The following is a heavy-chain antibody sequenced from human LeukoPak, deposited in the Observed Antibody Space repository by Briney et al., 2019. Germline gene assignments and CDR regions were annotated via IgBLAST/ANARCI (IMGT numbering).Heavy chain of an antibody. D-gene: IGHD2-15*01. V-gene: IGHV1-2*02. CDR2: INPNSGGT. CDR1: GYTFTGYY. J-gene: IGHJ4*02. Sequence: ASVKVSCKASGYTFTGYYIHWVRQAPGQGLEWMGWINPNSGGTNYAQKFQGRVTMTRDTSISTAYMELSRLRSDDTAVYYCARDQSNAYSTFDYWGQGTLVTVSS. CDR3: ARDQSNAYSTFDY.